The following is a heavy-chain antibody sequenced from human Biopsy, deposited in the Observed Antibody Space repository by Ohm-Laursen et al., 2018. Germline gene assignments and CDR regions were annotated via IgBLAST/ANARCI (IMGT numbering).Heavy chain of an antibody. Sequence: ASVKVSCKASGYTFTSYYMHWVRQASGQGLEWMGIINPSGGSTSNTQKFQGRVTMTRDTSTSTVYMELSSLKASDTAMYYCAGLARYCTNGVCRNWFDPWGQGTLGTVSS. CDR2: INPSGGST. J-gene: IGHJ5*02. CDR3: AGLARYCTNGVCRNWFDP. CDR1: GYTFTSYY. D-gene: IGHD2-8*01. V-gene: IGHV1-46*01.